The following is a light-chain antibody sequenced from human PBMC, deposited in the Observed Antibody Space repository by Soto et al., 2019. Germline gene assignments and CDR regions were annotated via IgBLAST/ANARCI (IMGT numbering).Light chain of an antibody. J-gene: IGKJ1*01. CDR2: DAS. CDR1: QSVSNNY. CDR3: QQRSNWWT. Sequence: EIVLTQSPGTLSLPPGERATLSCRASQSVSNNYLAWYQQKPGQAPRLLIYDASTRATGIPARFSGSGSGTDFTLTISSLEPEDFAVYYCQQRSNWWTFGPGTKVDIK. V-gene: IGKV3D-20*02.